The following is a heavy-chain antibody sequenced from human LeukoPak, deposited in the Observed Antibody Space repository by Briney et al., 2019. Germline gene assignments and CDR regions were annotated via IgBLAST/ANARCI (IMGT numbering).Heavy chain of an antibody. D-gene: IGHD2-2*01. V-gene: IGHV3-23*01. CDR2: ISGSDDNS. CDR3: AKVRGSSTYDSFDY. Sequence: GGSLRLSCAASGFTFSTYAMGWVRQAPGKGLEWVSVISGSDDNSYYADSVKGRFIISRDNSKNTLYLQMSSLRAGDTALYYCAKVRGSSTYDSFDYWGQGTLVTVSS. J-gene: IGHJ4*02. CDR1: GFTFSTYA.